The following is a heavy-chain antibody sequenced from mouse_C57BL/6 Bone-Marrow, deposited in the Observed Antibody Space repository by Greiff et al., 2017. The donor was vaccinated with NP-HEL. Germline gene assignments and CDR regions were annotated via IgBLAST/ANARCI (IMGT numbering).Heavy chain of an antibody. D-gene: IGHD1-1*01. J-gene: IGHJ1*03. CDR2: IYPSDSET. V-gene: IGHV1-61*01. Sequence: QVQLQQPGAELVRPGSSVKLSCKASGYTFTSYWMDWVKQRPGQGLEWIGNIYPSDSETHYNPKFKDKATLTVDKSSITAYMQLSNLTSEDSAVYYCARNPSTTVVATPWYFDVWGTGTTVTVSS. CDR1: GYTFTSYW. CDR3: ARNPSTTVVATPWYFDV.